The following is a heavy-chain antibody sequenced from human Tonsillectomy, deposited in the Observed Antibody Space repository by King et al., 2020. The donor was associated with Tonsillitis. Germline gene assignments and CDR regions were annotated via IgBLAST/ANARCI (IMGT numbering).Heavy chain of an antibody. J-gene: IGHJ4*02. CDR1: GFTFSSYS. V-gene: IGHV3-21*01. CDR3: ARDEKTVAALIDY. CDR2: ISSSSSYI. Sequence: VQLVESGGGLVKPGGSLRLSCAASGFTFSSYSMNWVRQAPGKGLEWVSSISSSSSYIYYADSVKGRFTISSDNAKNSLYLQMNSLRAEDTAVYYCARDEKTVAALIDYWGQGTLVTVSS. D-gene: IGHD6-19*01.